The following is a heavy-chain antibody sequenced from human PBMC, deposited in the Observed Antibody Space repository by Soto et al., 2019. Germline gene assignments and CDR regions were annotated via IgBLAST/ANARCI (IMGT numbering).Heavy chain of an antibody. D-gene: IGHD2-21*02. CDR2: VNPNSGDT. CDR1: GYSFTSYD. CDR3: ARVSFLAPVTGAEIFDF. V-gene: IGHV1-8*01. Sequence: QVQLVQSGAEVKKPGASVKVSCKASGYSFTSYDMNWVRQAPGQGLEWMGGVNPNSGDTDYAQKFQDRVTMTTDTSIRTAYMELSSLRSEDTAVYYCARVSFLAPVTGAEIFDFWGQGTMVTVSS. J-gene: IGHJ3*01.